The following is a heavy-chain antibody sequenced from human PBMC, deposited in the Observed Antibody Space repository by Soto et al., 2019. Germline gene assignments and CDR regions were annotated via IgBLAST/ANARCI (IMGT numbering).Heavy chain of an antibody. CDR3: ARVSPAGDIKDAFDI. J-gene: IGHJ3*02. CDR1: GYTFTGYY. V-gene: IGHV1-2*04. CDR2: INPNSGGT. Sequence: ASVKVSCKASGYTFTGYYMHWVRQAPGQGLEWMGWINPNSGGTNYAQKFQGWVTMTRDTSISTAYMELSRLRSDDTAVYYCARVSPAGDIKDAFDIWGQGTMVTVSS. D-gene: IGHD2-2*01.